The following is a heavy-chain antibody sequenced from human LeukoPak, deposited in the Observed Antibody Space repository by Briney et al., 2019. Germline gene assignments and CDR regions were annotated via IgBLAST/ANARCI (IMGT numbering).Heavy chain of an antibody. Sequence: GASVKVSCEASGYTFTSYYMHWVRQAPGQGLEWMGLINPSGGSTSYAQKFQGRVTMTRDTSTSTVYMELSSLRSEDTAVYYCARGAPLDCSSTSCYELDYWGQGTLVTVSS. J-gene: IGHJ4*02. CDR2: INPSGGST. CDR3: ARGAPLDCSSTSCYELDY. D-gene: IGHD2-2*01. CDR1: GYTFTSYY. V-gene: IGHV1-46*01.